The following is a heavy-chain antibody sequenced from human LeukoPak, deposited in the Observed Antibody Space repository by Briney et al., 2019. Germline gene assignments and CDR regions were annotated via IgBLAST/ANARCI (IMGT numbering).Heavy chain of an antibody. CDR2: ISAYNGNT. CDR3: AREEALYDILTGYYLLDY. J-gene: IGHJ4*02. D-gene: IGHD3-9*01. Sequence: ASVKVSCKASGYTFTSYGISWVRQAPGQGLEWMGWISAYNGNTNYAQKPQGRVTMTTDTSTSTAYMELRSLRSDDTAVYYCAREEALYDILTGYYLLDYWGQGTLVTVSS. V-gene: IGHV1-18*01. CDR1: GYTFTSYG.